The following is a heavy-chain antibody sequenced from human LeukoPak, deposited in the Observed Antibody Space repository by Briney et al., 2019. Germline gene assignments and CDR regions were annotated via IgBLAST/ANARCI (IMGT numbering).Heavy chain of an antibody. V-gene: IGHV3-21*04. CDR2: ISSSSSYI. J-gene: IGHJ4*02. D-gene: IGHD7-27*01. CDR1: GFTFSSYE. CDR3: ARDLKLGGYFDY. Sequence: GGSLRLSCAASGFTFSSYEMNWVRQAPGKGLEWVSSISSSSSYIYYADSVKGRFTISRDNAKNSLYLQMNSLRAEDTALYYCARDLKLGGYFDYWGQGTLVTVSS.